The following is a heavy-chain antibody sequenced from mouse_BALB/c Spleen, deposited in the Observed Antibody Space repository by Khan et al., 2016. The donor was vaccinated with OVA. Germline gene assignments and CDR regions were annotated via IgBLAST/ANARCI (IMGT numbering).Heavy chain of an antibody. J-gene: IGHJ3*01. CDR2: INPYNGDT. Sequence: VQLQQPGPELVKPGASVKISCKASGYSFTGYFMNWVKQSHGKSLEWIGRINPYNGDTFYNQKFKGKATLPVDKSSTTAHMDLLSLTSEDSAVYYCGGSVYYDYDAWFAYWGQGTLVTVSA. D-gene: IGHD2-4*01. CDR3: GGSVYYDYDAWFAY. CDR1: GYSFTGYF. V-gene: IGHV1-37*01.